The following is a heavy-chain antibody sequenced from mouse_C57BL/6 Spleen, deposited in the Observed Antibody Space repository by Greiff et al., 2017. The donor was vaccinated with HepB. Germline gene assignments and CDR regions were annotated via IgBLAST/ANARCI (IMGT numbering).Heavy chain of an antibody. V-gene: IGHV1-42*01. J-gene: IGHJ4*01. CDR1: GYSFTGYY. CDR3: ARHDHYAMDY. Sequence: EVQLQQSGPELVKPGASVKISCKASGYSFTGYYMNWVKQSPEKSLEWIGEINPSTGGTTYNQKFKAKATLTVDKSSSTAYMQLKSLTSEDSAVYYCARHDHYAMDYWGQGTSVTVSS. CDR2: INPSTGGT.